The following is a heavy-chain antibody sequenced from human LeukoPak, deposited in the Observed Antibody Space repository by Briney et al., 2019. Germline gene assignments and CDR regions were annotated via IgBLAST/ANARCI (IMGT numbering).Heavy chain of an antibody. V-gene: IGHV3-33*01. CDR3: ARDIGSGWMEGYFDY. D-gene: IGHD6-19*01. Sequence: PGRPLRLSCAASGSTFSSYAMHWVRQAPGKGLEWVSVIWYDGSNKYYADSVKGRFTISRDNSKNTLYLQMNSLRAEDTSIYYCARDIGSGWMEGYFDYWGQETLVTVSS. CDR1: GSTFSSYA. J-gene: IGHJ4*02. CDR2: IWYDGSNK.